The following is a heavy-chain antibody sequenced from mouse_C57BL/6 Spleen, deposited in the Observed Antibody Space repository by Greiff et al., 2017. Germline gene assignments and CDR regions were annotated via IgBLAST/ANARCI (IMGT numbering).Heavy chain of an antibody. CDR3: ARPNYYVSRGYAMDY. V-gene: IGHV1-69*01. CDR2: IDPSDSST. Sequence: VQLQQPGAELVMPGASVKLSCKASGYTFTSYWMNWVKQRPGQGLEWIGEIDPSDSSTNYNQKVKGKSTLTVDKSSSTAYMQLRSLTSEDSAVYYCARPNYYVSRGYAMDYWGQGTSVTVAS. D-gene: IGHD1-1*01. CDR1: GYTFTSYW. J-gene: IGHJ4*01.